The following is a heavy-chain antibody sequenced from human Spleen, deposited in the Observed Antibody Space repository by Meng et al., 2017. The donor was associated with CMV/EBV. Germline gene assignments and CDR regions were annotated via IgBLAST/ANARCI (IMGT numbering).Heavy chain of an antibody. D-gene: IGHD4-17*01. Sequence: ETLSLTCTVSGGSISSYYWSWVRQAPGKGLEWVSVIGSGGTAYHEDSVKGRFTISRDNSKKTVYLQMNSLGAEDTAVYYCAAKLHGDYAFEYWGQGSLVTVSS. V-gene: IGHV3-53*01. CDR2: IGSGGTA. CDR1: GGSISSYY. J-gene: IGHJ4*02. CDR3: AAKLHGDYAFEY.